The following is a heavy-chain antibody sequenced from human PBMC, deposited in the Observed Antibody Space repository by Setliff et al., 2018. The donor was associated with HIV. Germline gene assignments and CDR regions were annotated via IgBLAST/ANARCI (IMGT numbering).Heavy chain of an antibody. J-gene: IGHJ5*02. CDR3: ASGGTYYYTSGSYLSLTNNYFDP. CDR1: GYPLTGYY. Sequence: ASVKVSCKASGYPLTGYYIHWVRLAPGLGLEWLGWINPHSGNKDFSQRFQGRSTMTRATSSKTVYMDLRRLTSDDTGMYYCASGGTYYYTSGSYLSLTNNYFDPWGQGTLVTVSS. D-gene: IGHD3-10*01. CDR2: INPHSGNK. V-gene: IGHV1-2*02.